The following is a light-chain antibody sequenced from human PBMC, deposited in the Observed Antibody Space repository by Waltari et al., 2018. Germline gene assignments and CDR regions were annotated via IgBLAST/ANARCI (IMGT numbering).Light chain of an antibody. J-gene: IGLJ3*02. CDR1: SRTIGTYNL. CDR3: CSYAGSAISV. CDR2: DIN. V-gene: IGLV2-23*02. Sequence: QSALTQTHTVSGPPGQSITIFCTGTSRTIGTYNLVSWYQQHPGKAPTRTIYDINKRPSGVSNRFSVSKSGNTASLTLSGLQAADDADYYCCSYAGSAISVFGGGTKVTVL.